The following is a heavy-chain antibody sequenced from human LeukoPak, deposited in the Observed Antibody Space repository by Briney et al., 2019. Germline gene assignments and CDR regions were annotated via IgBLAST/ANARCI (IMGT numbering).Heavy chain of an antibody. CDR3: AKDGDHAN. V-gene: IGHV4-59*12. CDR2: IYYTGST. Sequence: SETLSLTCTVSGGSISSYYWSWIQQPPGKGLEWIGKIYYTGSTYYNPSLKSRVAISVDTSKNQYSLKLSSVTAADTAVYYCAKDGDHANWGQGTLVTVSP. J-gene: IGHJ4*02. CDR1: GGSISSYY. D-gene: IGHD7-27*01.